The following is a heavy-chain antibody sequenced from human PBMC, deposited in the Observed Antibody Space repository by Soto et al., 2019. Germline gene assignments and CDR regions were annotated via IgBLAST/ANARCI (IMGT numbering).Heavy chain of an antibody. J-gene: IGHJ6*02. CDR3: ARGYYYDSSGPFSPGMDV. D-gene: IGHD3-22*01. Sequence: ASVKVSCKASGYTFTSYYMHWVRQAPGQGLEWMGIINPSGGSTSYAQKFQGRVTMTRDTSTGTVYMELSSLRSEDTAVYYCARGYYYDSSGPFSPGMDVWGQGTTVTVSS. V-gene: IGHV1-46*01. CDR1: GYTFTSYY. CDR2: INPSGGST.